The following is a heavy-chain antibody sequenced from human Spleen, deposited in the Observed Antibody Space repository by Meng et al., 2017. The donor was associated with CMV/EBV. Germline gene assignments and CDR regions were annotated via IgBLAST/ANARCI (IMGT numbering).Heavy chain of an antibody. V-gene: IGHV3-23*03. CDR3: AKARTGGRGYYYYYGLDV. J-gene: IGHJ6*02. D-gene: IGHD3-16*01. CDR1: GFTFDTYS. CDR2: LYSGGGNT. Sequence: GESLKISCAASGFTFDTYSMSWVRQAPGKGLERVSVLYSGGGNTDYVDSVKGRFTISRDNSKNTVDMEMNSLRVEDTAVYYCAKARTGGRGYYYYYGLDVWGQGTTVTVSS.